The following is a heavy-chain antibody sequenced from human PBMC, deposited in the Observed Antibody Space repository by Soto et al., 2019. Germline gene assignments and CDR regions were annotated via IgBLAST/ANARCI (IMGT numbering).Heavy chain of an antibody. CDR1: GYNFATCW. Sequence: PGESLKISCQGSGYNFATCWIAWVRQMAGKCLEYMGIIYPGNSDARYSPSFQGQVTFSADKSISTAYLHWSSLKASDTAMYYCARHGFYGDYASNYFDPWGQGTLVTVSS. V-gene: IGHV5-51*01. CDR3: ARHGFYGDYASNYFDP. CDR2: IYPGNSDA. J-gene: IGHJ5*02. D-gene: IGHD4-17*01.